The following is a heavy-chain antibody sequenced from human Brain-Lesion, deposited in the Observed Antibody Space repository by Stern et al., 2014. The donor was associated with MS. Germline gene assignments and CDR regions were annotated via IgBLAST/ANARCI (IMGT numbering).Heavy chain of an antibody. D-gene: IGHD2/OR15-2a*01. Sequence: DQLVESGGGVAQPGRPLRLSCVASGFTFGSCAMHWVRQAPGKGLEWVAGVSYDGSNKYYADSVKGRFTISRDNSQNTLYMQMSSLRPEDTAVYYCAKDRQYLTYFFDHWGQGSLVTVSS. V-gene: IGHV3-30*18. J-gene: IGHJ5*02. CDR3: AKDRQYLTYFFDH. CDR2: VSYDGSNK. CDR1: GFTFGSCA.